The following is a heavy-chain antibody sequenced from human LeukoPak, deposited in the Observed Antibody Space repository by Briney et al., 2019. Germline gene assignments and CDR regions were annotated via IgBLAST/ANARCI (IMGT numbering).Heavy chain of an antibody. CDR3: ARGDFWSGDLDY. V-gene: IGHV3-7*01. CDR1: GLTFSSYW. J-gene: IGHJ4*02. Sequence: PGGSLRLSCAASGLTFSSYWMTWVRQAPGKGLEWVANIKQDGSEKYYVDSVKGRFTISRDNAKNSLYLQMNSLRAEDAAVYYCARGDFWSGDLDYWGQGTLVTVSS. D-gene: IGHD3-3*01. CDR2: IKQDGSEK.